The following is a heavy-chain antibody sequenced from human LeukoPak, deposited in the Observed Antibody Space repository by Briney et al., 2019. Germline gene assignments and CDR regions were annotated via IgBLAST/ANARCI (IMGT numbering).Heavy chain of an antibody. D-gene: IGHD3-10*01. Sequence: PSETLSLTCAVYGGSFNDYYWSWIRQPPGKGLEWIGGINHSGRSNYNPSLKSRVTVLVDTPKNQFSLKLSSVTAADTAVYYCARHVTNWYYSGSGSYFFQPKFDYWGQGTLVTVSS. CDR3: ARHVTNWYYSGSGSYFFQPKFDY. V-gene: IGHV4-34*01. CDR1: GGSFNDYY. J-gene: IGHJ4*02. CDR2: INHSGRS.